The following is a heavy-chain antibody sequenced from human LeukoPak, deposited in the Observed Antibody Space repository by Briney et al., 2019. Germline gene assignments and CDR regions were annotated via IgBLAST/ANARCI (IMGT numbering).Heavy chain of an antibody. Sequence: PGGSLRLSCAASGSTFSSYSMNWVRQAPGKGLEWVSSISSSSSYIYYADSVKGRFTISRDNAKNSLYLQMNSLRAEDTAVYYCARLIVGATGFDYWGQGTLVTVSS. J-gene: IGHJ4*02. V-gene: IGHV3-21*01. CDR2: ISSSSSYI. CDR1: GSTFSSYS. D-gene: IGHD1-26*01. CDR3: ARLIVGATGFDY.